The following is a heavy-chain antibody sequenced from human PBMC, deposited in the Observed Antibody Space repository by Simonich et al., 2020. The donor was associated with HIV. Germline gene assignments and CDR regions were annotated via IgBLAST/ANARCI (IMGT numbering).Heavy chain of an antibody. CDR1: GGSFSDYF. Sequence: QVQLQQWGAGLLQPSETLSLTCSLYGGSFSDYFWTLIRKSPGKGLEWMGEINFTGSPNNNPSLKIRVTISLDTSKKQFSLKLSSLTAADTAVYYCASPTYPGIASDGSDYWGQGTLVTVSS. D-gene: IGHD6-25*01. CDR2: INFTGSP. CDR3: ASPTYPGIASDGSDY. J-gene: IGHJ4*02. V-gene: IGHV4-34*02.